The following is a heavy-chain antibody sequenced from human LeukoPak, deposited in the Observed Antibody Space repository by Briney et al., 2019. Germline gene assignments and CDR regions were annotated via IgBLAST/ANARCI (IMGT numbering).Heavy chain of an antibody. Sequence: GGSLRLSCAASGFTFNGFWMSWVRQAPGKGLEWVANIKQDGSDIYYLGSVRGRFTISRDNSKNTLYLQMNSLRAEDTAVYYCAKDRSQVGTDDAFDIWGQGTMVTVSS. J-gene: IGHJ3*02. CDR2: IKQDGSDI. V-gene: IGHV3-7*03. CDR1: GFTFNGFW. CDR3: AKDRSQVGTDDAFDI. D-gene: IGHD3-10*01.